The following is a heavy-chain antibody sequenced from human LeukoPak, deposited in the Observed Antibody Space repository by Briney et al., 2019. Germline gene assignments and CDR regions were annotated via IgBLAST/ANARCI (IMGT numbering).Heavy chain of an antibody. D-gene: IGHD3-10*01. J-gene: IGHJ6*02. CDR1: GYTFTSYY. Sequence: VASVTVSFLASGYTFTSYYMHWVRQPPGQGLEWMGIINPSGGSTSYAQKFQGRVSMTWDTSTSTVYMELSSLRSEDTAVYYCARDRLLLWFGELTWDSDGMDVWGQGTTVTVSS. CDR2: INPSGGST. V-gene: IGHV1-46*01. CDR3: ARDRLLLWFGELTWDSDGMDV.